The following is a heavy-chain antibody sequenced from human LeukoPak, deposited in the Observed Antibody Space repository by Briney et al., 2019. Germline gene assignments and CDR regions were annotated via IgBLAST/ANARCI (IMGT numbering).Heavy chain of an antibody. CDR2: ISGSGGST. D-gene: IGHD5-24*01. CDR1: GFTFSSYA. J-gene: IGHJ4*02. CDR3: AKVKTRDGYNYFDY. V-gene: IGHV3-23*01. Sequence: PGGSLRLSCAASGFTFSSYAMSWVRQAPGKGLEWVSAISGSGGSTYYADSVKGRFTISRDNSKSTLYLQMNSLRAEDTAVYYCAKVKTRDGYNYFDYWGQGTLVTVSS.